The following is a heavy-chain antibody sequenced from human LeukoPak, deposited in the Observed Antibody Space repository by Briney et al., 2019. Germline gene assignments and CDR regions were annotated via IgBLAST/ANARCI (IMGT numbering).Heavy chain of an antibody. CDR1: GFAFSDYN. CDR3: ARGSETVTTKGYFDY. CDR2: ISSRSSYV. J-gene: IGHJ4*02. V-gene: IGHV3-21*06. Sequence: PGGSLRLSCTASGFAFSDYNVNWVRQAPGKGLEWVSSISSRSSYVHYADSVKGRFTVSRDNAWDSLYLQMNSLRAEDTAVYFCARGSETVTTKGYFDYWGQGTLVTVSS. D-gene: IGHD4-17*01.